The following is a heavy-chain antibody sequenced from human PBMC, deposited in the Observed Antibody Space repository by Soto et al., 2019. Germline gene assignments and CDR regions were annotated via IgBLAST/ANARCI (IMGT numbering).Heavy chain of an antibody. D-gene: IGHD3-22*01. CDR2: INGDGSTI. CDR3: VRALGYPDSFDM. V-gene: IGHV3-74*03. J-gene: IGHJ3*02. Sequence: EAQVVESGGGLVQPGGSLRLSCAASGFNFGPFWMHWVRQAPGKGLVWVSHINGDGSTIVYADSVKGRFTISRDNDQSTLHLQMGSLRVDDTAVYFCVRALGYPDSFDMWGPGAMVTVSS. CDR1: GFNFGPFW.